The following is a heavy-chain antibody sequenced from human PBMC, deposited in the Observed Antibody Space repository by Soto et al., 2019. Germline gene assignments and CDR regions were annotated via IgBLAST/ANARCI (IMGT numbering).Heavy chain of an antibody. CDR2: MNPSSGNT. CDR3: ARVSMGSSSEDFQH. D-gene: IGHD6-6*01. V-gene: IGHV1-8*01. J-gene: IGHJ1*01. CDR1: GYSFTSYD. Sequence: QVQLVQSGAEVKKPGASVKVSCKASGYSFTSYDINWVRQATGQGLEWMGWMNPSSGNTGYAQKFQGRVTMTRNTSISTAYMELSSLRSEDTAVYYCARVSMGSSSEDFQHWGQGTLVTVSS.